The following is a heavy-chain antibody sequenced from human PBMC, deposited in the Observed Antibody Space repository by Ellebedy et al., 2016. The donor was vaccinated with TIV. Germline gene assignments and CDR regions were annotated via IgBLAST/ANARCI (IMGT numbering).Heavy chain of an antibody. CDR1: GGSISSHW. D-gene: IGHD6-19*01. V-gene: IGHV4-59*11. J-gene: IGHJ3*02. CDR2: IYYSEST. CDR3: ARAAGESPAVAGLPDVSDI. Sequence: SETLSLTCTVSGGSISSHWWSWIRQSPGKGLEWIGHIYYSESTNYNPSLRSRVTISVDTSQSQFSLKLTSVTAADTAVYYCARAAGESPAVAGLPDVSDIWGQGTMVTVSS.